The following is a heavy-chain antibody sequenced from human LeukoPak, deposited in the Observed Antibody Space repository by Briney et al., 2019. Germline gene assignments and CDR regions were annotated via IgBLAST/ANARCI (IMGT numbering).Heavy chain of an antibody. J-gene: IGHJ3*01. V-gene: IGHV1-24*01. CDR3: ATHTISGVVTYAFQL. D-gene: IGHD3-3*01. Sequence: ALLKVSCTLTGYSGAELWMHWVRQAPGKGLEWRGGFDYEDAEPRYAQKFQGRVTMTEDTATDTAYLELSSLTSNDTAVYYCATHTISGVVTYAFQLWGRGTLVTVSS. CDR2: FDYEDAEP. CDR1: GYSGAELW.